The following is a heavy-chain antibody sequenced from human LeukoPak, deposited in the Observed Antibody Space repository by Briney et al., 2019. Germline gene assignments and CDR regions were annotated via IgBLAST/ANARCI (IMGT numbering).Heavy chain of an antibody. Sequence: PSETLSLTCAVYGVSFSGYYWSWIRQPPGKGLEWIGEINHSGSTNYNPSLKSRATISVDTSKNQFSLKLSSVTAADTAVYYCARGLDNGSPRYYYYYYGMDVWGQGTTVTVSS. D-gene: IGHD3-10*01. V-gene: IGHV4-34*01. CDR3: ARGLDNGSPRYYYYYYGMDV. CDR1: GVSFSGYY. CDR2: INHSGST. J-gene: IGHJ6*02.